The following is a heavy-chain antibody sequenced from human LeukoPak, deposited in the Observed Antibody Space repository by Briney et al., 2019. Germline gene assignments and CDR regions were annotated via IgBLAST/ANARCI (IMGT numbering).Heavy chain of an antibody. J-gene: IGHJ4*02. CDR3: ASGATVTSPFDY. V-gene: IGHV3-48*02. D-gene: IGHD4-17*01. Sequence: GGSLRLSCAASGFTFSNYNMNGVRQAPGQGLEWVSKISRGSSSIYYADSVKGRFTISRDNARNSVFLQMNSLRDEDTAVYYCASGATVTSPFDYWGQGPLVTVSS. CDR1: GFTFSNYN. CDR2: ISRGSSSI.